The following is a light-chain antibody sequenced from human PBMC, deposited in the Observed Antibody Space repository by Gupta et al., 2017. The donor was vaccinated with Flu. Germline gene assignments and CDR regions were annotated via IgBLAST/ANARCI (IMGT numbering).Light chain of an antibody. V-gene: IGLV2-11*03. CDR1: SSDVVTVNH. J-gene: IGLJ2*01. CDR3: HTSAADDNGI. CDR2: DAC. Sequence: SVPPAVISCSSDVVTVNHVSWYQQQPGQVPKLIIFDACKRPSGIPDRFSGSTSGTTVSLTISGLQAEDEADYYCHTSAADDNGIFGGGTKLTV.